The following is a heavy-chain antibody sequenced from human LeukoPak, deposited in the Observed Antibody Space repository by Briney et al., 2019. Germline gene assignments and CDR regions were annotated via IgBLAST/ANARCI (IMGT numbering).Heavy chain of an antibody. CDR2: IYTSGST. D-gene: IGHD3-22*01. Sequence: SETLSLTCTVSGGSISSYYWSRIRQPAGKGLEWIGRIYTSGSTNYNPSLKSRVTMSVDTSKNQFSLKLSSVTAADTAVYYCARDLEDYYDSSGYYNWFDPWGQRTLVTVSS. J-gene: IGHJ5*02. V-gene: IGHV4-4*07. CDR1: GGSISSYY. CDR3: ARDLEDYYDSSGYYNWFDP.